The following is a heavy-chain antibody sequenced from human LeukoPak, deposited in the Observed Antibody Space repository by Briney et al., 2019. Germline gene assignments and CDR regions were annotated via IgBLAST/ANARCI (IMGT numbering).Heavy chain of an antibody. D-gene: IGHD4-17*01. Sequence: SGTLSLTCAVSGGSISSSNWWSWIRQPPGKGLEWIGSIYYSESTYQNPSLKSRVTISVDTSKNQFSLKLSSVTAADTAVYYCARIPTVTFFDYWGQGTLVTVSS. J-gene: IGHJ4*02. CDR2: IYYSEST. CDR1: GGSISSSNW. CDR3: ARIPTVTFFDY. V-gene: IGHV4-4*02.